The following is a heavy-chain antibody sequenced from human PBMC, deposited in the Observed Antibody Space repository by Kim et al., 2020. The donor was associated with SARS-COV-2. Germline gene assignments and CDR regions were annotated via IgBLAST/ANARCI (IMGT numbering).Heavy chain of an antibody. D-gene: IGHD2-2*01. V-gene: IGHV4-31*03. CDR3: ARYCSSTSCRWFDP. CDR2: IYYSGST. J-gene: IGHJ5*02. Sequence: SETLSLTCTVSGGSISSGGYYWSWIRQYPGKGLEWIGYIYYSGSTYYNPSLRSRVSISVDKSKNQFSLKLNSVTAADTAVYYCARYCSSTSCRWFDPWGQGTLVTVSS. CDR1: GGSISSGGYY.